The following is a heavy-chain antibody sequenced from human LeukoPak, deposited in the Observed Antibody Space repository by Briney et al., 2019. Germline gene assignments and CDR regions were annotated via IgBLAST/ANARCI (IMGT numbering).Heavy chain of an antibody. J-gene: IGHJ1*01. CDR2: IYYGGVNK. V-gene: IGHV3-33*08. CDR1: GFTFSNYG. CDR3: ARDLDDYNGLPPFFQH. Sequence: PGGSLRLSCAASGFTFSNYGMHWVRQAPGKGLEWLAVIYYGGVNKHYADSVKGRFTISRDNPNNMLYLQMNSLRADDTAVYYCARDLDDYNGLPPFFQHWGQGTLVTVSS. D-gene: IGHD5-24*01.